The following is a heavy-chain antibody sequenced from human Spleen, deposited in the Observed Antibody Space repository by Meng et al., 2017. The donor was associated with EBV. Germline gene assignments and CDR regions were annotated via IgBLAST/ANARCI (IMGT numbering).Heavy chain of an antibody. Sequence: QVQLLQSGPEVRKPGASVRVSCRPSGYSFIRYGISWVRQAPGQGLEWMGWISTYNDNTNNAEKFQDRVTLTTDTSSNTAYMELSSLRSEDTAVYYCATGLPDNWGQGTLVTVSS. CDR3: ATGLPDN. CDR1: GYSFIRYG. V-gene: IGHV1-18*01. CDR2: ISTYNDNT. J-gene: IGHJ4*02.